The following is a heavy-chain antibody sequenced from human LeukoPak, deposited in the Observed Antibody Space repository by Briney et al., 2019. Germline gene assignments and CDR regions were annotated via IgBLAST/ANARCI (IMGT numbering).Heavy chain of an antibody. CDR3: ARQGPSYDATFGRTLDY. Sequence: PGGSLRLSCAASGFTFSSYSMNWVRQAPGKGLEWVSYISSSSSTIYYADSVKGRFTISRDNAKNSLYLQMNSLRAEDTAVYYCARQGPSYDATFGRTLDYWGQGTLVTVSS. CDR1: GFTFSSYS. J-gene: IGHJ4*02. D-gene: IGHD3-3*01. CDR2: ISSSSSTI. V-gene: IGHV3-48*04.